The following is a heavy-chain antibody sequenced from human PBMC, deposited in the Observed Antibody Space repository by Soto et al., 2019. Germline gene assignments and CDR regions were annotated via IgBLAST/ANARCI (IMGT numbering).Heavy chain of an antibody. CDR1: GFTFSSYA. CDR2: ISGSGGST. V-gene: IGHV3-23*01. D-gene: IGHD2-2*01. J-gene: IGHJ6*03. CDR3: AKVLHCSSTSCPYYYYYYMDV. Sequence: GGSLRLSCAASGFTFSSYAMSWVRQAPGKGLEWVSAISGSGGSTYYADSVKGRFTISRDNSKNTLYLQMNSLRAEDTAVYYCAKVLHCSSTSCPYYYYYYMDVWGKGTTVTVSS.